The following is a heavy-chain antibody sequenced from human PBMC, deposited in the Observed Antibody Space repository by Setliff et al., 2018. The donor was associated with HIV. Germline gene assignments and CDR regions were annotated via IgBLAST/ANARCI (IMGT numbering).Heavy chain of an antibody. J-gene: IGHJ4*02. CDR2: IYHRGST. CDR1: GASITTDTYY. V-gene: IGHV4-39*01. D-gene: IGHD2-8*01. CDR3: AGSFGNGNSRLGN. Sequence: SETLSLTCTVSGASITTDTYYWAWIRQPPGKGLEWIGSIYHRGSTHHNPSLKSRVTFSVDTSKNQFSLKLSSVTAADTAVYYCAGSFGNGNSRLGNWGQGTLVTSPQ.